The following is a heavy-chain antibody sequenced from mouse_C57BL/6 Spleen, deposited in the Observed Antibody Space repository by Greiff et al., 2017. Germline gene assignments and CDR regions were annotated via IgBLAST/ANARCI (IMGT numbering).Heavy chain of an antibody. CDR1: GFTFSNYW. V-gene: IGHV6-3*01. CDR2: IRLKSDNYAT. CDR3: TGIYYGYDFDY. J-gene: IGHJ2*01. D-gene: IGHD2-2*01. Sequence: EVKLMESGGGLVQPGGSMKLSCVASGFTFSNYWMNWVRQSPEKGLEWVAQIRLKSDNYATHYAESVKGRFTISRDDSKSSVYLQMNNLRAEDTGIYFCTGIYYGYDFDYWGQGTTLTVSS.